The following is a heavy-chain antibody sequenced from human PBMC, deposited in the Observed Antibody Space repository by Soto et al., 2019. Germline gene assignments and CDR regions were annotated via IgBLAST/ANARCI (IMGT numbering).Heavy chain of an antibody. CDR2: ISKSSSVI. J-gene: IGHJ6*02. Sequence: EVQLVESGGGLVQPGGSLRLSCAASGSTFSSSEMHWVRQAPGKGLEWVSYISKSSSVIYYADSVKGRFTISRDNAKNFLYLQMNSLRAEDTAVYFCASVNLQFSYGIDVWGQGTTVTVSS. CDR1: GSTFSSSE. CDR3: ASVNLQFSYGIDV. V-gene: IGHV3-48*03. D-gene: IGHD3-3*01.